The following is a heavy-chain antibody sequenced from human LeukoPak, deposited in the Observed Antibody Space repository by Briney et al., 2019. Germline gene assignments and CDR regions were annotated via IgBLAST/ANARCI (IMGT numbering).Heavy chain of an antibody. D-gene: IGHD3-22*01. V-gene: IGHV3-33*01. J-gene: IGHJ4*02. CDR3: ARAAYDSTGYLTL. Sequence: GGSLRLSCAASGFTFSSHGMHWVRQAPGKGLEWVAVIWYDGTNKYYADSVKGRFTISRDSSKNTLYLQMNNLRAEDTAIYYCARAAYDSTGYLTLWGQGTLVTVSS. CDR2: IWYDGTNK. CDR1: GFTFSSHG.